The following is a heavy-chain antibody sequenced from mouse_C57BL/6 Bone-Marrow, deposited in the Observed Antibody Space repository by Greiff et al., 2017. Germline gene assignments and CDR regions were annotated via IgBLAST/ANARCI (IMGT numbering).Heavy chain of an antibody. Sequence: EVQVVESGGGLVKPGGSLKLSCAASGFTFSSYAMSWVRQTPEKRLEWVATISDGGSYTYYPDNVKGRFTISRDNTKNNQYLQMNHLKSEDTAMYYCSGGDNCVDYAMDYGGRGPSVTVSA. D-gene: IGHD1-3*01. CDR3: SGGDNCVDYAMDY. CDR1: GFTFSSYA. V-gene: IGHV5-4*01. CDR2: ISDGGSYT. J-gene: IGHJ4*01.